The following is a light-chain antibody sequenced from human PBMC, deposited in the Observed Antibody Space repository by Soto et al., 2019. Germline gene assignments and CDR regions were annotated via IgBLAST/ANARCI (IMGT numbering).Light chain of an antibody. V-gene: IGKV3-20*01. J-gene: IGKJ1*01. Sequence: EIVLTQSPGTLSLSPGERATLTCRASQSVSSSYLGWYQQKLGQAPRLLIYGASSRATGIPDRFSGSGSGTDFTLTISRLEPEDFAVYYCQQYGSSPQTFGHGTKVEIK. CDR3: QQYGSSPQT. CDR1: QSVSSSY. CDR2: GAS.